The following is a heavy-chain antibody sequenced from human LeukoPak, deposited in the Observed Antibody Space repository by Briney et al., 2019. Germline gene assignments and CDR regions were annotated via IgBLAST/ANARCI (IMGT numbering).Heavy chain of an antibody. CDR2: ISSSSSYI. V-gene: IGHV3-21*01. D-gene: IGHD5-24*01. J-gene: IGHJ4*02. Sequence: GGSLRLSCAASGFTFSSYSMNWVRQAPGEGLEWVSSISSSSSYIYYADSVKGRFTISRDNAKNSLYLQMNSLRAEDTAVYYCAKEWMATIPERAIDYWGQGTLVTVSS. CDR3: AKEWMATIPERAIDY. CDR1: GFTFSSYS.